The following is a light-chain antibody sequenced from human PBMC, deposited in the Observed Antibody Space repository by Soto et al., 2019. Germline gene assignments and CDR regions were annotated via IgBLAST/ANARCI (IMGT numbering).Light chain of an antibody. Sequence: EIVLTQSPATLSLSPGERATLSCRASESISSYLAWYQQRPGQAPSLLIYDASNRATGIPARFSGSGSGTDFTLTIDLEPEDFAVYYCQQRSKWPLTFGGGTKVEI. J-gene: IGKJ4*01. CDR2: DAS. V-gene: IGKV3-11*01. CDR1: ESISSY. CDR3: QQRSKWPLT.